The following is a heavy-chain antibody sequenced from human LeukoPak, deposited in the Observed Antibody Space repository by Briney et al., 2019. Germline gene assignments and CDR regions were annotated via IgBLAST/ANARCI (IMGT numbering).Heavy chain of an antibody. CDR2: ISSSSSTI. V-gene: IGHV3-48*04. CDR3: ARDHTGSQIDY. D-gene: IGHD1-1*01. Sequence: GGSLRLSCAASGFTFSSYGMHWVRQAPGKGLEWVSYISSSSSTIYYADSVKGRFTISRDNAKNSLYLQMNSLRAEDTAVYYCARDHTGSQIDYWGQGTLVTVSS. J-gene: IGHJ4*02. CDR1: GFTFSSYG.